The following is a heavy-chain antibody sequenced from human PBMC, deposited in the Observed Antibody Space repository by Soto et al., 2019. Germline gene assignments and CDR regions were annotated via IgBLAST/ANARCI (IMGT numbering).Heavy chain of an antibody. J-gene: IGHJ4*02. Sequence: QVQVVESGGGVVQPGKYLRISCAASGVTFSSFGMHWVRQAPGKGLEWVAVITYDGTYKYYGDSVKGRFTISRDNSKDTLYLQMDSLRGEDTALYYCARGVVGAAHPIDFWGQGTLVTVSS. D-gene: IGHD1-26*01. CDR3: ARGVVGAAHPIDF. CDR2: ITYDGTYK. V-gene: IGHV3-30*03. CDR1: GVTFSSFG.